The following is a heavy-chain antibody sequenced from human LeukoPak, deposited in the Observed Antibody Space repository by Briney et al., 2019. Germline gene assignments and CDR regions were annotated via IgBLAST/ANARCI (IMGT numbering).Heavy chain of an antibody. CDR2: IYTNGRT. V-gene: IGHV4-4*07. CDR1: SESISSHY. Sequence: ASETLSLTCTVSSESISSHYWGWIRQPAGKGLVWIGRIYTNGRTNYNPSLRSRLTMSVDTSKNLFSLKLTSVTAADTAVYYCVKYSGSYGSDYFDYWGQGTLVTVSS. D-gene: IGHD1-26*01. J-gene: IGHJ4*02. CDR3: VKYSGSYGSDYFDY.